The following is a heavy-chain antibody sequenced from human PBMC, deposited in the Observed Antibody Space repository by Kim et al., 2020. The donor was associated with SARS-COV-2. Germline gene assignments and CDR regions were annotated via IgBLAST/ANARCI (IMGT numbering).Heavy chain of an antibody. V-gene: IGHV4-34*01. CDR2: INHSGST. D-gene: IGHD1-26*01. CDR3: ARGRWELPLDY. CDR1: GGSFSGYY. J-gene: IGHJ4*02. Sequence: SQTLSLTCAVYGGSFSGYYWSWIRQPPGKGLEWIGEINHSGSTNYNPSLKSRVTISVDTSKNQFSLKLSSVTAADTAVYYCARGRWELPLDYWGQGTLVTVSS.